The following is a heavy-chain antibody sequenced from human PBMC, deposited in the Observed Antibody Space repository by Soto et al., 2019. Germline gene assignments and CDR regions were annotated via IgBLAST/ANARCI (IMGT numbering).Heavy chain of an antibody. CDR1: GGSFSTYT. CDR3: AGEDYGYYCLDV. Sequence: QVHLVQSGAEVKKPGSSVKVSCKASGGSFSTYTINWVRQAPGQGLEWMGRIIPVIGIGNDAQKVKGRVTITADKSTSTAYMELSTLRSEETAVYYCAGEDYGYYCLDVWGKGTTVTVSS. CDR2: IIPVIGIG. J-gene: IGHJ6*04. V-gene: IGHV1-69*08.